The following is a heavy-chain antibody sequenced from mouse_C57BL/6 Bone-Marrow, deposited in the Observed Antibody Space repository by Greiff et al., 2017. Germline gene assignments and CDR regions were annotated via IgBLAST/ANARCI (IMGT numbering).Heavy chain of an antibody. D-gene: IGHD3-2*02. CDR1: GYTFTSYG. J-gene: IGHJ4*01. CDR3: ERQLRLRGYYAMDY. V-gene: IGHV1-81*01. CDR2: IYPRSGNT. Sequence: VQLQQSGAELARPGASVKLSCKASGYTFTSYGISWVKQRTGQGLEWIGEIYPRSGNTYYNEKFKGKATLTADKSSSTAYMELRSLTSEDSAVYFSERQLRLRGYYAMDYWGQGTSVTVSS.